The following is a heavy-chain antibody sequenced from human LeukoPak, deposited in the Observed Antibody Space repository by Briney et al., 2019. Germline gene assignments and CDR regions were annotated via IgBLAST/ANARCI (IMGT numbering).Heavy chain of an antibody. CDR2: INHSGST. Sequence: PSETLSLTCAVYGGSFSGYYWSWIRQPPGKGLEWIGEINHSGSTNYNPSLKSRVTISVDTSKNQFSLKLSSVTAADTAVYYCARGPRYYGSGSYYNSLYYFDYWSQGTLVTVSS. D-gene: IGHD3-10*01. V-gene: IGHV4-34*01. J-gene: IGHJ4*02. CDR3: ARGPRYYGSGSYYNSLYYFDY. CDR1: GGSFSGYY.